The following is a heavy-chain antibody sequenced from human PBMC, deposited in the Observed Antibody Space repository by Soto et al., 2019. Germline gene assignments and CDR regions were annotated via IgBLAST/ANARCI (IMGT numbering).Heavy chain of an antibody. Sequence: ASVKVSCKASGYTFNSCYMDWVRQAPGQGLEWMGIINPSGGSTSYAQKFQGRVTMTRDTSTSTVYMELSSLRSEDTAVYYCARDRYSYGSTGPGYLDYWGQGTLVTVSS. D-gene: IGHD5-18*01. CDR1: GYTFNSCY. CDR3: ARDRYSYGSTGPGYLDY. CDR2: INPSGGST. J-gene: IGHJ4*02. V-gene: IGHV1-46*02.